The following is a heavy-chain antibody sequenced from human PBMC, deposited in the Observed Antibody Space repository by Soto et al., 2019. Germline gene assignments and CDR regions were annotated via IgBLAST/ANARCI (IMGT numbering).Heavy chain of an antibody. CDR1: GGSISSSSYY. V-gene: IGHV4-39*01. CDR2: IYYSGST. CDR3: ARVGGIVLMVYAMRGYNWFDP. D-gene: IGHD2-8*01. J-gene: IGHJ5*02. Sequence: PSETLSLTCTVSGGSISSSSYYWGWIRQPPGKGLEWIGSIYYSGSTYYNPSLKSRVTVSVDTSKNQFSLKLSSVTAADTAVYYCARVGGIVLMVYAMRGYNWFDPWGQGTLVTVSS.